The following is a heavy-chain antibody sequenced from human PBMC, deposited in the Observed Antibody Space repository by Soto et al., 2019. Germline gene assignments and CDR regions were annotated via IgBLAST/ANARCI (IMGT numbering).Heavy chain of an antibody. J-gene: IGHJ3*02. Sequence: PSETLSLTCTVSGGSISGDHWNWIRQPPGKGLEWIAYVSSSGTTKYNPSLKSRVTISIDTTENQFSLRLSSVTAADTAVYYCASGFYDSRGYSEAFDIWGQGTKVTVSS. CDR2: VSSSGTT. CDR3: ASGFYDSRGYSEAFDI. CDR1: GGSISGDH. D-gene: IGHD3-22*01. V-gene: IGHV4-59*01.